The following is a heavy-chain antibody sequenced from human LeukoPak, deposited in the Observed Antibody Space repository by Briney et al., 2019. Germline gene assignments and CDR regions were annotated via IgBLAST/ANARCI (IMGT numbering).Heavy chain of an antibody. V-gene: IGHV4-34*01. CDR2: INHSGST. J-gene: IGHJ3*02. CDR3: ARASPLSSQDAFDI. Sequence: PSETLSLTCAVYGGSFSGYYWSWIRQPPGKGLEWIGEINHSGSTYYNPSLKSRVTTSVDTSKNQFSLKLSSVTAADTAVYYCARASPLSSQDAFDIWGQGTLVTVSA. CDR1: GGSFSGYY. D-gene: IGHD6-6*01.